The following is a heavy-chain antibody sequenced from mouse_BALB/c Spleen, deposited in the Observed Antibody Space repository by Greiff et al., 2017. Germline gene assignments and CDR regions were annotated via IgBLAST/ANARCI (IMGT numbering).Heavy chain of an antibody. CDR3: ARQELGDAMDY. D-gene: IGHD3-1*01. Sequence: EVKVVESGGGLVQPGGSRKLSCAASGFTFSSFGMHWVRQAPEKGLEWVAYISSGSSTIYYADTVKGRFTISRDNPKNTLFLQMTSLRSEDTAMYYCARQELGDAMDYWGQGTSVTVSS. V-gene: IGHV5-17*02. CDR2: ISSGSSTI. J-gene: IGHJ4*01. CDR1: GFTFSSFG.